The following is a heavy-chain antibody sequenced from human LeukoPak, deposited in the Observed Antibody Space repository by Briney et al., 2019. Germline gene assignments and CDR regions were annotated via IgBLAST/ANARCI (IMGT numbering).Heavy chain of an antibody. CDR2: IQYSGST. D-gene: IGHD3-22*01. CDR3: ARANYDSSGYRRYYNYYGMDV. Sequence: PSETLSLTCTVSGDSVSGISFYWSWIRQPPGKGLQYIGYIQYSGSTNYNPSLKSRVTISVDTSKNQFSLKLSSVTAADTAVYYCARANYDSSGYRRYYNYYGMDVWGQGTTVTVSS. J-gene: IGHJ6*01. V-gene: IGHV4-61*01. CDR1: GDSVSGISFY.